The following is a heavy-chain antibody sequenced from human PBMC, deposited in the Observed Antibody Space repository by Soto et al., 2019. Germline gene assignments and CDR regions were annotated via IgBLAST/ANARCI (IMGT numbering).Heavy chain of an antibody. CDR2: IIPIFGTA. CDR1: GGTFSSYA. J-gene: IGHJ6*02. V-gene: IGHV1-69*13. CDR3: ARGSIPHYDILTGRNKAYYYYGMDV. Sequence: SAKVSCKASGGTFSSYAISWVRQAPGQGLEWMGGIIPIFGTANYAQKFQGRVTITADESTSTAYMELSSLRSEDTAVYYCARGSIPHYDILTGRNKAYYYYGMDVWGQGTTVTVSS. D-gene: IGHD3-9*01.